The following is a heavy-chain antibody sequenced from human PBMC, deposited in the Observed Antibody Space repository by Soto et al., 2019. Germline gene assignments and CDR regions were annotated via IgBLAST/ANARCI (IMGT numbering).Heavy chain of an antibody. V-gene: IGHV1-69*02. Sequence: SVKVSCKASGGTFSSYTISWVRQAPGQGLEWMGRIIPILGIANYAQKFQGRVTITADKSTSTAYMELSSLRSEDTAVYYCERVCSSTSCYAGLDYWGQGTLVTVSS. D-gene: IGHD2-2*01. J-gene: IGHJ4*02. CDR3: ERVCSSTSCYAGLDY. CDR1: GGTFSSYT. CDR2: IIPILGIA.